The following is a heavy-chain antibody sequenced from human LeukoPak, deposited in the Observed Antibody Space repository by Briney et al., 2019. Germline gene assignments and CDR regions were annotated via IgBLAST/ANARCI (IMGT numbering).Heavy chain of an antibody. CDR1: GYTFTSYY. D-gene: IGHD6-19*01. CDR2: INPSGGST. V-gene: IGHV1-46*01. J-gene: IGHJ5*02. Sequence: GASVTVSCKASGYTFTSYYMHWVRQAPGQGLEWMGIINPSGGSTSYAQKFQGRVTMTRDTSTSTVYMELSSLRSEDTAVYYCARVGGSSGWYYWFDPWGQGTLVTVSS. CDR3: ARVGGSSGWYYWFDP.